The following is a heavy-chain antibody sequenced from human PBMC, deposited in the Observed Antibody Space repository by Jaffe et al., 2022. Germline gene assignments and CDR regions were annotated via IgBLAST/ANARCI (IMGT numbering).Heavy chain of an antibody. J-gene: IGHJ3*02. Sequence: QVQLQQWGAGLLKPSETLSLTCAVYGGSFSGYYWSWIRQPPGKGLEWIGEINHSGSTNYNPSLKSRVTISVDTSKNQFSLKLSSVTAADTAVYYCARYRGGSSWYYSPRAFDIWGQGTMVTVSS. V-gene: IGHV4-34*01. D-gene: IGHD6-13*01. CDR2: INHSGST. CDR1: GGSFSGYY. CDR3: ARYRGGSSWYYSPRAFDI.